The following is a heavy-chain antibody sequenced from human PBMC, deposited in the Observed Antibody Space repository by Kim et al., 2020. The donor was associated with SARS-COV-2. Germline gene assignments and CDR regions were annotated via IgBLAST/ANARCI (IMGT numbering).Heavy chain of an antibody. J-gene: IGHJ4*02. Sequence: KGRLTISRDNSKNTLYLQMNSLRAEDTAVYYCARDGSEYCSSTSCHQFDYWGQGTLVTVSS. CDR3: ARDGSEYCSSTSCHQFDY. V-gene: IGHV3-30*07. D-gene: IGHD2-2*01.